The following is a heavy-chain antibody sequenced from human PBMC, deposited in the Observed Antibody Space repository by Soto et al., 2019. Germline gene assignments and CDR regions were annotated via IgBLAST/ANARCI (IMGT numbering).Heavy chain of an antibody. Sequence: PSETLSLTCIVSGESISSSSYYWGWIRQPPGKGLEWLGSIYYSGRPYYNPSFKSRVTISIDTSKNQFSLKLSSVTATDTAVYYCARQRTTVVTRAYFDHWGQGALVTVS. D-gene: IGHD2-21*02. CDR2: IYYSGRP. CDR3: ARQRTTVVTRAYFDH. V-gene: IGHV4-39*01. J-gene: IGHJ4*02. CDR1: GESISSSSYY.